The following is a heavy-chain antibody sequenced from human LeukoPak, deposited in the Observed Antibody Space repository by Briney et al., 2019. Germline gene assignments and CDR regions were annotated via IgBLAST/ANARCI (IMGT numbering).Heavy chain of an antibody. CDR1: GFTFINAW. J-gene: IGHJ4*02. CDR2: IKAKAHGGTI. D-gene: IGHD5-12*01. CDR3: TTAIVATILYYFDY. V-gene: IGHV3-15*01. Sequence: GGSLRLSCAASGFTFINAWMAWVRQAPGKGLEWVGRIKAKAHGGTIEYAAPVKGRFTISRDDSKNTLYLQMNSLKTEDTAVYYCTTAIVATILYYFDYWGQGTLVTVSS.